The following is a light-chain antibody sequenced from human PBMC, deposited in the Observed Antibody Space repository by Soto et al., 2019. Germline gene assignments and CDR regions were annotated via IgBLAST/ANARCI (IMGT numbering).Light chain of an antibody. CDR2: DVS. Sequence: IVLTQCPAIMSLSPGESASLSCRASQSVSDYLAWYQQKPGQAPRLFIYDVSKRGTGIPARLSGSGSGTDFTLTISSLEPEDFAVYFWQQRYDGPWTFGLRTMVDI. CDR3: QQRYDGPWT. V-gene: IGKV3-11*01. J-gene: IGKJ1*01. CDR1: QSVSDY.